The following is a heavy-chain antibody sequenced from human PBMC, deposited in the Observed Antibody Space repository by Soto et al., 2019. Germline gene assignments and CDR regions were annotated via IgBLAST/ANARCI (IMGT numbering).Heavy chain of an antibody. V-gene: IGHV3-23*01. D-gene: IGHD5-18*01. Sequence: EVQLLESGGGLVQPGGSLRLSGTASGLTFSSYAMSRVRQAPGMGLDRVSAISGSGGSTYYAYSVKGRFTISRDNSKNTLYLQMNRLRTDDTAVYYGEKPPYGYGIDYDSWGQGTLVTVSS. CDR2: ISGSGGST. CDR3: EKPPYGYGIDYDS. J-gene: IGHJ4*02. CDR1: GLTFSSYA.